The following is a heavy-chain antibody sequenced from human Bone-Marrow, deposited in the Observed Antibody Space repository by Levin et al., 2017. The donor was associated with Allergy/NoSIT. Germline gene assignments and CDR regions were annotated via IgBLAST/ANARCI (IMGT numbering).Heavy chain of an antibody. CDR3: ARVGVLTGRTADY. J-gene: IGHJ4*02. CDR2: IYYSGST. V-gene: IGHV4-39*07. Sequence: PSATLSLTCTVSGGSISSSSYYWGWIRQPPGKGLEWIGSIYYSGSTYYNPSLKSRVTISVDTSKNQFSLKLSSVTAADTAVYYCARVGVLTGRTADYWGQGTLVTVSS. CDR1: GGSISSSSYY. D-gene: IGHD1-20*01.